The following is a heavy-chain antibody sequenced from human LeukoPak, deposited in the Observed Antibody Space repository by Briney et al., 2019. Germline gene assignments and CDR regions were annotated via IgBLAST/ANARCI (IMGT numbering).Heavy chain of an antibody. J-gene: IGHJ4*02. CDR1: GFTFSDYA. Sequence: PGGSLRLSCAASGFTFSDYAMSWVRRAPGKGLEWVSTIRASGDRTYYADSVKDRFTTSRDNSKNELYLQMNSLTAEDTAVYFCAKDSTMWPHYFDHWGQGILVIVSS. V-gene: IGHV3-23*01. CDR3: AKDSTMWPHYFDH. CDR2: IRASGDRT. D-gene: IGHD2-21*01.